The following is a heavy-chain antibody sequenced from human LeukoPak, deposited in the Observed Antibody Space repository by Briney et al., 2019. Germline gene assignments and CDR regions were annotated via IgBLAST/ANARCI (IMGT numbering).Heavy chain of an antibody. CDR3: ARDCSGGSCYDQPDY. CDR1: GCTFSSYA. Sequence: SVKVSFKSSGCTFSSYAISWVRQAPGQGLEWMGRIIPILGIANYAQKFQGRVTITADKSTSTAYMELSSLRSEDTAVYYCARDCSGGSCYDQPDYWGQGTLVTVSS. J-gene: IGHJ4*02. V-gene: IGHV1-69*04. CDR2: IIPILGIA. D-gene: IGHD2-15*01.